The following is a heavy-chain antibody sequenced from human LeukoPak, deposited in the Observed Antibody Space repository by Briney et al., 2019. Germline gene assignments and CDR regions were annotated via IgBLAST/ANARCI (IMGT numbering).Heavy chain of an antibody. D-gene: IGHD2-15*01. CDR3: ARDVVDRQFDY. V-gene: IGHV3-30*04. CDR1: GFTFSSYA. J-gene: IGHJ4*02. Sequence: QPGRSLRLSCAASGFTFSSYAIHWVRQAPGKGLEWVAVISYDGGNKYYADSVKGRFTISRDNSKNTLYLQMNSLRAEDTAVYYCARDVVDRQFDYWGQGTLVTVSS. CDR2: ISYDGGNK.